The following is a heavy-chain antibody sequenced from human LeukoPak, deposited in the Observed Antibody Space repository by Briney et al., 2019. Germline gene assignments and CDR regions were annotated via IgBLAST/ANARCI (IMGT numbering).Heavy chain of an antibody. J-gene: IGHJ1*01. CDR3: ARGGAARLHFQN. CDR2: IYHSGST. V-gene: IGHV4-59*01. CDR1: GGSISTYY. Sequence: SQTLSLTCTVSGGSISTYYWNWIRQPPGKGLEWIGYIYHSGSTNYNPSLQSRVTISVDTSKNQFSLNLNSVTAADTAVYYCARGGAARLHFQNWGQGTLVTVSS. D-gene: IGHD6-6*01.